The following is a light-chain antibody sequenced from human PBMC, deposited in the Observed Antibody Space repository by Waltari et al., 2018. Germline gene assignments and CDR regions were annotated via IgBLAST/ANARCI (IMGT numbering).Light chain of an antibody. Sequence: QSALTLPASVSASPGQSITISCTGTKTDIGIYNHVAWYQQYPNEVPKLLIFDVTKRPSGVSNRFSGSKSGNTASLTISGVQAEDEAFYYCSTYTRSSTLEFGGGTQLT. V-gene: IGLV2-14*03. J-gene: IGLJ3*02. CDR1: KTDIGIYNH. CDR3: STYTRSSTLE. CDR2: DVT.